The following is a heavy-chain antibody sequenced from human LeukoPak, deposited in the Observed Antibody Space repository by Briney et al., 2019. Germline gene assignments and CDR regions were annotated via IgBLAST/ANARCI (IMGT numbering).Heavy chain of an antibody. CDR2: INSDGSIT. D-gene: IGHD6-13*01. CDR3: AGGISATGGG. V-gene: IGHV3-74*01. J-gene: IGHJ3*01. Sequence: PGGSLILSCAASGFTFSTYWMHWVRQVPGKGLVWVSRINSDGSITTYADSVKGRFTISRDNAKNTLYLQMNSLRVEDTAVYYCAGGISATGGGWGQGTMVTVSS. CDR1: GFTFSTYW.